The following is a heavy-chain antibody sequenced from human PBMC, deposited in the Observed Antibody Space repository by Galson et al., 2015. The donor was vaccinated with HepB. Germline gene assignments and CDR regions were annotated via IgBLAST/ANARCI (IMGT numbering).Heavy chain of an antibody. Sequence: SLRLSCAASGFTFDDYAMHWVRQAPGKGLEWVSGISWNSGSIGYADSVKGRFTISRDNAKNSLYLQMNSLRAEDTALYYCAKAGYSSSWYAIKGGQFDYWGQGTLVTVSS. CDR1: GFTFDDYA. J-gene: IGHJ4*02. D-gene: IGHD6-13*01. CDR2: ISWNSGSI. CDR3: AKAGYSSSWYAIKGGQFDY. V-gene: IGHV3-9*01.